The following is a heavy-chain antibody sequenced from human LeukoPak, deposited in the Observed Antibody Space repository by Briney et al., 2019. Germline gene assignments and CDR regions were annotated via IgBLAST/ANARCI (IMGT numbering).Heavy chain of an antibody. CDR2: ISYDGSNK. J-gene: IGHJ4*02. CDR1: GFTFSSLA. V-gene: IGHV3-30-3*01. CDR3: ARGSGSYFDY. D-gene: IGHD1-26*01. Sequence: GGSLRLSCAASGFTFSSLAMHWVRQAPGKGLEWVAVISYDGSNKYYADSVKGRFTISRDNSKNTLYLQMNSLRAEDTAVYYCARGSGSYFDYWGQGTLVTVSS.